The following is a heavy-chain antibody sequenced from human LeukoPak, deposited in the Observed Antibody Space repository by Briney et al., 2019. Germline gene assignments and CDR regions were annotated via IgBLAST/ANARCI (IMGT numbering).Heavy chain of an antibody. CDR2: ISSSSSTI. CDR1: GFTFSSYS. CDR3: ARGSFYSSGYIDY. J-gene: IGHJ4*02. V-gene: IGHV3-48*02. D-gene: IGHD6-19*01. Sequence: PGGSLRLSCAASGFTFSSYSMNWVRQAPGKGLEWVSYISSSSSTIYYADSVKGRFTISRDNAKNSLYLQRNSLRDEDTAVYYCARGSFYSSGYIDYWGQGTLVTVSS.